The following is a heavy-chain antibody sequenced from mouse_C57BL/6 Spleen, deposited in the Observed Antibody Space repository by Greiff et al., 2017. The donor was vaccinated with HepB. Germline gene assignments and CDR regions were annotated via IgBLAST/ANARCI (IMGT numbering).Heavy chain of an antibody. Sequence: QVQLQQPGAELVKPGASVKLSCKASGYTFTSYWMQWVKQRPGQGLEWIGEIDPSDSYTNYNQKFKGKATLTVDTSSSTAYMQLSSLTSEDSAVYYCARVYYVLYYFDYWGQGTTLTVSS. CDR1: GYTFTSYW. V-gene: IGHV1-50*01. J-gene: IGHJ2*01. D-gene: IGHD1-1*01. CDR2: IDPSDSYT. CDR3: ARVYYVLYYFDY.